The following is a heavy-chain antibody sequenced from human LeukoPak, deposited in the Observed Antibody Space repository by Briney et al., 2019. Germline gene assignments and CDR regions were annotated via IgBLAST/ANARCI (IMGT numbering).Heavy chain of an antibody. CDR1: GFTFSIYT. D-gene: IGHD1-26*01. J-gene: IGHJ4*02. CDR3: ARDGNSGSYPGVLDY. Sequence: GGSLRLSCAASGFTFSIYTMNWVRQAPGKGLEWVSSISSSNSYIYYADSVKGRFTISRDNAKNSLYLQMNTLRAEDTALYYCARDGNSGSYPGVLDYWGQGTLVTVSS. V-gene: IGHV3-21*01. CDR2: ISSSNSYI.